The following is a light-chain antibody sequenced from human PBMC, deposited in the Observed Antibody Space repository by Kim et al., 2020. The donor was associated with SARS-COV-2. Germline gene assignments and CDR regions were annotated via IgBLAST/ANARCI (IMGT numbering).Light chain of an antibody. CDR1: HTVSSNY. Sequence: PGESATLSAGASHTVSSNYLAWYQQKPGLAPRLLIYDASTRATGIPDRFSGSGSGTDFTLTISRLEPEDFAVYYCQQYGGSPKTFGQGTKVEI. CDR2: DAS. CDR3: QQYGGSPKT. V-gene: IGKV3D-20*01. J-gene: IGKJ1*01.